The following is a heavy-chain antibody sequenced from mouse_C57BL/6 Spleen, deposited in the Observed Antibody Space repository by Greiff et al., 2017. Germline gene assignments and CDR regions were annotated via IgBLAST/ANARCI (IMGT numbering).Heavy chain of an antibody. CDR2: IDPSDSYT. J-gene: IGHJ1*03. V-gene: IGHV1-69*01. CDR1: GYTFTSYW. CDR3: ASITTVGYFDV. Sequence: VKLMESGAELVMPGASVKLSCKASGYTFTSYWMHWVKQRPGQGLEWIGEIDPSDSYTNYNQKFKGKSTLTVDKSSSTAYMQLSSLTSEDSAVYYCASITTVGYFDVWGTGTTVTVSS. D-gene: IGHD1-1*01.